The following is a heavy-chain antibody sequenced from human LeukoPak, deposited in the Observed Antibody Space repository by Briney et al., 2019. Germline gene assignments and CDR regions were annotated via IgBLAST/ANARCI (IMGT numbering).Heavy chain of an antibody. CDR3: ARDGTTGTTGWSY. Sequence: SETLSLTCTVSGGSISSYYWSWIRQPPGKGLEWIGYIYYSGSTNYNPSLKSRVTISVDTSKNQFSLKLSSVTAADTAVYYCARDGTTGTTGWSYWGQGTLVTVSS. J-gene: IGHJ4*02. V-gene: IGHV4-59*01. CDR2: IYYSGST. CDR1: GGSISSYY. D-gene: IGHD1-1*01.